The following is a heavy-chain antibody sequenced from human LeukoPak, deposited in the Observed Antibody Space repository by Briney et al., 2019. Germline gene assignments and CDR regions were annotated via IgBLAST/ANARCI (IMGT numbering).Heavy chain of an antibody. CDR2: ISSSSSYI. D-gene: IGHD6-19*01. Sequence: GGSLRLSCAASGFTFSSYSMNWVRQAPGKGLEWVSSISSSSSYIYYADSVKGRFTISRDNAKNSLYLQMNSLRAEDAAVYYCARDMGSGWSHPFDYWGQGTLVTVSS. CDR3: ARDMGSGWSHPFDY. J-gene: IGHJ4*02. V-gene: IGHV3-21*01. CDR1: GFTFSSYS.